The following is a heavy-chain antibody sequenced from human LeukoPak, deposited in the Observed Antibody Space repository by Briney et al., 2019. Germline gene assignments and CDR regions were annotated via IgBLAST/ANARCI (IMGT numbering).Heavy chain of an antibody. D-gene: IGHD2-21*01. CDR3: ARGRGGNYPGN. CDR2: INPNSGGT. CDR1: GYTFTGYY. J-gene: IGHJ4*02. V-gene: IGHV1-2*02. Sequence: ASVKVSCKASGYTFTGYYMDWVRQAPGQGLEWMGRINPNSGGTNYALKFQGRVTMTGDTSISTAYMELSRLTSDDTAVYSCARGRGGNYPGNWGQGTQVTVSS.